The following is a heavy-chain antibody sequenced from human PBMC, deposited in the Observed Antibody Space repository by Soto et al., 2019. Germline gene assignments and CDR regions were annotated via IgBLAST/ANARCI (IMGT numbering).Heavy chain of an antibody. Sequence: QVQLQESGPGLVKPSETLSLTCTVSGGSVSSGSYYWNWIRQPPGKGLEWIGYVYYSGSSNYNPSLKSRVTISVDTSKNESSLKVKSVTAADTAVYYCARDDITSRPGYFDYWGQGTLVTVSS. J-gene: IGHJ4*02. CDR1: GGSVSSGSYY. D-gene: IGHD6-6*01. CDR2: VYYSGSS. CDR3: ARDDITSRPGYFDY. V-gene: IGHV4-61*01.